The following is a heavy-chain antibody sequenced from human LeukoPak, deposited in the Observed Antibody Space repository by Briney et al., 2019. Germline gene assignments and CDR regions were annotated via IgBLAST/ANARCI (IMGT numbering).Heavy chain of an antibody. Sequence: TSETLSLTCTVSGGSISSYYWSRIRQPPGKGLEWIGYIYYSGSTNYNPSLKSRVTISVDTSKNQFSLKLSSVTAADTAVYYCARKSKQLVIYYFDYWGQGTLVTVSS. V-gene: IGHV4-59*12. CDR2: IYYSGST. CDR1: GGSISSYY. J-gene: IGHJ4*02. D-gene: IGHD6-6*01. CDR3: ARKSKQLVIYYFDY.